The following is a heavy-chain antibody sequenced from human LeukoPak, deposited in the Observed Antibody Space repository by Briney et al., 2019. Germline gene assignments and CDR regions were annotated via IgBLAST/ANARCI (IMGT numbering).Heavy chain of an antibody. J-gene: IGHJ5*02. CDR1: GGSISSYY. V-gene: IGHV4-59*12. CDR2: IYYSGST. CDR3: AREAYSSSWYVTRTWSDP. Sequence: PSETLSLTCTVSGGSISSYYWSWIRQPPGKGLEWIGSIYYSGSTYYNPSLKSRVTISVDTSKNQFSLKLSSVTAADTAVYYCAREAYSSSWYVTRTWSDPWGQGTLVTVSS. D-gene: IGHD6-13*01.